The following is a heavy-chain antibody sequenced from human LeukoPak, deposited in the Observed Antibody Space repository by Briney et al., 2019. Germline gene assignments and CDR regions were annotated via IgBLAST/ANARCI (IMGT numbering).Heavy chain of an antibody. CDR2: INPNSDDT. CDR3: ARVRSSGHFDY. V-gene: IGHV1-2*02. Sequence: ASVKVSCEASGYTFTDYYVHWVRQAPGQGLEWMGWINPNSDDTNYAQKFQGRVTMTRDTSISTAYMELSRLKSDDTAVYYCARVRSSGHFDYWGQGTLVTVSS. CDR1: GYTFTDYY. J-gene: IGHJ4*02. D-gene: IGHD3-22*01.